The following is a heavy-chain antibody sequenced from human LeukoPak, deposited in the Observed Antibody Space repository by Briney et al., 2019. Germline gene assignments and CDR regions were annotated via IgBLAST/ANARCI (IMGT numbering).Heavy chain of an antibody. CDR1: GGSITSYY. V-gene: IGHV4-59*08. J-gene: IGHJ5*02. CDR3: ARRGYSSGWYWFDP. Sequence: SETLSLTCTVSGGSITSYYWSWIWQPPGKGLEWIGYIDYSGSTNYNPSLKSRVTISIDTSKNQFSLKLNSVTAADTAVYYCARRGYSSGWYWFDPWGQGTMVTVSS. D-gene: IGHD6-19*01. CDR2: IDYSGST.